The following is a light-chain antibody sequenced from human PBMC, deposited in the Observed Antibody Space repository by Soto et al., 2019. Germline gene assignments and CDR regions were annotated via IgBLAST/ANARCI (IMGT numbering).Light chain of an antibody. J-gene: IGKJ2*01. CDR3: QQYRSSPPYT. CDR2: GAS. Sequence: EIVLTQSPGPLSLSPGERATLSCRASQSVDNSYLAWYQQKPGQAPRLLIYGASSRATGIPDRFSGSGSGTDFTLTISRLEPEDVAVYYCQQYRSSPPYTFGQGTKLEIK. CDR1: QSVDNSY. V-gene: IGKV3-20*01.